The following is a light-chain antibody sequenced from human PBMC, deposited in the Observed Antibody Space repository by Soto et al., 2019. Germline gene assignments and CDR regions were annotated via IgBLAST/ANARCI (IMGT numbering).Light chain of an antibody. CDR1: SSDIGSYNL. V-gene: IGLV2-23*01. Sequence: QSVLTQPASVSGSPGQWITISCTGTSSDIGSYNLVSWYQQNPGKAPKLIICEGTKRPSGVSNRLSGSKSGNTASLAISGLQAEDEADYYCCSYAGSGTYVFGSGTKVTVL. J-gene: IGLJ1*01. CDR3: CSYAGSGTYV. CDR2: EGT.